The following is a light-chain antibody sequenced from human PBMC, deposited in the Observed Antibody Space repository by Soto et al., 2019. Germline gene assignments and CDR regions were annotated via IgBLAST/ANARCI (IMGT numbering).Light chain of an antibody. J-gene: IGKJ1*01. Sequence: EIVLTQYPDTLSLSPGERSTLSGGSSQSVSRDFLAWYQQKPGQAPRLLIYAASSRATGIPDRFSGSGSETDFTLTISRLEPEDFAVYYCLKYGRSPGWTFGQGTKVDVK. CDR1: QSVSRDF. V-gene: IGKV3-20*01. CDR3: LKYGRSPGWT. CDR2: AAS.